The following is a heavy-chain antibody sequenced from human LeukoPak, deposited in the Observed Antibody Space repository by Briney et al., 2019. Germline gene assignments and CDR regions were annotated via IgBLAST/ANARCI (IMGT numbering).Heavy chain of an antibody. CDR2: ISSSSSTI. Sequence: SGGSLRLSCAASGFTFSSYSMNWVRQAPGKGLEWVSYISSSSSTIYYADSVKGRFTISRDNAKNSLYLQMNSLRAEDTAVYYCARELDSSGYYPYYFDYWGQGTLVTVSS. CDR1: GFTFSSYS. CDR3: ARELDSSGYYPYYFDY. D-gene: IGHD3-22*01. J-gene: IGHJ4*02. V-gene: IGHV3-48*01.